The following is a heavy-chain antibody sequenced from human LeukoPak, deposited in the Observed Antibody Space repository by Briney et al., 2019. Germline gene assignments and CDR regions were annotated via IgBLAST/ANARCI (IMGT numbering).Heavy chain of an antibody. CDR1: GGSISSGSYY. CDR2: IYASGTT. J-gene: IGHJ6*03. V-gene: IGHV4-61*02. CDR3: ARGAYYYYYMDV. Sequence: SETLSLTCTVSGGSISSGSYYWNWIRQPAGKGLEWIGRIYASGTTNYNPSLTSRVTISVDTSKNQFSLKLSSVTAADTAVYYCARGAYYYYYMDVWGKGTTVTVSS.